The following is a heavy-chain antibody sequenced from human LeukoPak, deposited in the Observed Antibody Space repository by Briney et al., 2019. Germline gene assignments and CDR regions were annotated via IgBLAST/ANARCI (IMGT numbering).Heavy chain of an antibody. CDR3: ARDRMTTVTTWAFGI. V-gene: IGHV1-2*02. CDR2: INPNSGGT. J-gene: IGHJ3*02. Sequence: ASVKVSCKASGYTFTSYYMHWVRQAPGQGLEWMGWINPNSGGTNYAQKLQGRVTMTTDTSTSTAYMELRSLRSDDTAVYYCARDRMTTVTTWAFGIWGQGTMVTVSS. CDR1: GYTFTSYY. D-gene: IGHD4-17*01.